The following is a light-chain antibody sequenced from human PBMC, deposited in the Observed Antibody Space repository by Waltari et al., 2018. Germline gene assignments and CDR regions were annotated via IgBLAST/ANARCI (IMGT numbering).Light chain of an antibody. Sequence: QSALTQPASVSGSPGQSITISCTGTSSDVGGYHYDSWYQQPPGKAPKLMIYEVSNRPLGFSNLFSGAKSGHTASRTISGLQAEDVADYYCSSYTISSSLVFGTGTKVTVL. V-gene: IGLV2-14*01. CDR1: SSDVGGYHY. CDR3: SSYTISSSLV. CDR2: EVS. J-gene: IGLJ1*01.